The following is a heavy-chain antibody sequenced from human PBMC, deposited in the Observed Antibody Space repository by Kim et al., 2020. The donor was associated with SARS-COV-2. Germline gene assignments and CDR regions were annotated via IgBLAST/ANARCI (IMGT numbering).Heavy chain of an antibody. V-gene: IGHV3-9*01. J-gene: IGHJ4*01. CDR2: ISWNSGSI. CDR3: AKDGGYSSGWSTRHFDY. CDR1: GFTFDDYA. D-gene: IGHD6-19*01. Sequence: GGSLRLSCAASGFTFDDYAMHWVRQAPGKGLEWVSGISWNSGSIGYADSVKGRFTISRDNAKNSLYLQMNSLRAEDTALYYCAKDGGYSSGWSTRHFDY.